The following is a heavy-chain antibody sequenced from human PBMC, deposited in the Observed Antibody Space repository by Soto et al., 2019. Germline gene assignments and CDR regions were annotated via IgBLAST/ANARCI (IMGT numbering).Heavy chain of an antibody. D-gene: IGHD3-3*01. J-gene: IGHJ4*02. CDR2: IWYDGSNK. V-gene: IGHV3-33*06. Sequence: PWGSLRLSCAASGFTFSSYGMHWVRQAPDKGLEWVAVIWYDGSNKYYADSVKGRFTISRDNSKKTLFLQMNSLRAEDTAVFYCAKDLLEWLLRQRGDFGYWGQGTLVTVSS. CDR1: GFTFSSYG. CDR3: AKDLLEWLLRQRGDFGY.